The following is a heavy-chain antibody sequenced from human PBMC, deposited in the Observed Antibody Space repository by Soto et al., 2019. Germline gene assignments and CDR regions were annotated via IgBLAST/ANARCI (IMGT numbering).Heavy chain of an antibody. J-gene: IGHJ5*02. D-gene: IGHD3-10*01. CDR1: GGSISSSDYY. Sequence: SETLSLTCTVSGGSISSSDYYWGWIRQPPGKGLEWIGTVYYSGSTYYNPSLRSRVTISVDTSKNQFSLKLTSVTAADTAVYYCARRPTDGFGEFRNWFDPWGRGTLVT. CDR2: VYYSGST. V-gene: IGHV4-39*01. CDR3: ARRPTDGFGEFRNWFDP.